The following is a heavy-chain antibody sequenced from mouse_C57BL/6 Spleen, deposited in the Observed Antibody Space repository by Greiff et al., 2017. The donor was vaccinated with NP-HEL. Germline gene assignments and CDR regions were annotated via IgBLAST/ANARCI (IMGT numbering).Heavy chain of an antibody. V-gene: IGHV7-3*01. CDR1: GFTFTDYY. Sequence: EVMLVESGGGLVQPGGSLSLSCAASGFTFTDYYMSWVRQPPGKALEWLGFIRNKANGYTTEYSASVKGRFTISRDNSQSILYLQMNALRAEDSATYYCARSAYYYGSSYWYFDVWGTGTTVTVSS. CDR2: IRNKANGYTT. J-gene: IGHJ1*03. CDR3: ARSAYYYGSSYWYFDV. D-gene: IGHD1-1*01.